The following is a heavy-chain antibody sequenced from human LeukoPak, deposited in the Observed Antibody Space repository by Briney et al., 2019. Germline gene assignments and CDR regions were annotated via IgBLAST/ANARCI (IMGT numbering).Heavy chain of an antibody. J-gene: IGHJ3*02. CDR2: ISSSGDTI. CDR1: EFTFSSCE. Sequence: GGSLRLSCTASEFTFSSCEGNWVRQAPGKGLEWVSYISSSGDTIYYADSVRGRFTISRDNAKNSLYLQMNSLRAEDTAVYYCARGPSDDYGDYGSAFDIWGQGTMVTVSS. D-gene: IGHD4-17*01. CDR3: ARGPSDDYGDYGSAFDI. V-gene: IGHV3-48*03.